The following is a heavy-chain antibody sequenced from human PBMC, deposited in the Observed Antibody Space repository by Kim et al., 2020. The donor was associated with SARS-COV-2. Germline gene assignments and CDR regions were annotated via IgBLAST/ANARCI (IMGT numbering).Heavy chain of an antibody. CDR3: ARDMLLGGMDV. CDR1: GGSISSYY. D-gene: IGHD3-10*01. CDR2: IYYSGST. J-gene: IGHJ6*02. V-gene: IGHV4-59*01. Sequence: SETLSLTCTVSGGSISSYYWSWIRQPPGKGLEWIGYIYYSGSTNYNPSLKSRVTISVDTSKNQFSLKLSSVTAADTAVYYCARDMLLGGMDVWGQGTTVTVSS.